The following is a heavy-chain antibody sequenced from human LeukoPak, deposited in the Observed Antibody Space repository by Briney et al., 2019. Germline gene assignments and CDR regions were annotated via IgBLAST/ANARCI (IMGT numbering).Heavy chain of an antibody. V-gene: IGHV3-23*01. CDR3: AKRNSYSYDTNVYYSYFVY. J-gene: IGHJ4*02. Sequence: GGSLRLSCAASGFTFSTYAMSLVRQAPGKGLEWVSAISGSGAGTYYADSVKGRFTISRDNSKNTLYLQMNSLRAADTAVYYCAKRNSYSYDTNVYYSYFVYWGQGTLVTVSS. CDR2: ISGSGAGT. CDR1: GFTFSTYA. D-gene: IGHD3-22*01.